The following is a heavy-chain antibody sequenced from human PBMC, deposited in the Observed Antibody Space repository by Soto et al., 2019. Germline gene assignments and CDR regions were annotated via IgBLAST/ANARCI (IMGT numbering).Heavy chain of an antibody. V-gene: IGHV3-23*01. CDR1: GFTFSSYA. CDR3: AKDRSSTSCYAFDY. Sequence: EVQLLESGGGLVQPGGSLRLSCAASGFTFSSYAMIWVRQAPVKGLEWVSAINSRGGSTYYADYVKGRFTISRDSSKNTLYMQMNSLRAEDTAVYYCAKDRSSTSCYAFDYWGQGTLVTVSS. J-gene: IGHJ4*02. CDR2: INSRGGST. D-gene: IGHD2-2*01.